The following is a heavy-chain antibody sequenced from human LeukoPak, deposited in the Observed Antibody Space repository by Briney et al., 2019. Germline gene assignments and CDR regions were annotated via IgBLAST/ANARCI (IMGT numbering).Heavy chain of an antibody. CDR3: ARGPRSTSPSIKYNWFDP. J-gene: IGHJ5*02. D-gene: IGHD1-14*01. V-gene: IGHV1-2*02. CDR1: GYTFTGYY. CDR2: INPNSGGT. Sequence: ASVRVSCKASGYTFTGYYMHWVRQAPGQGLEWMGWINPNSGGTNYAQKFQGRVTMTRATSISTAYMELSRLRSDDTAVYYCARGPRSTSPSIKYNWFDPWGQGTLVTVSS.